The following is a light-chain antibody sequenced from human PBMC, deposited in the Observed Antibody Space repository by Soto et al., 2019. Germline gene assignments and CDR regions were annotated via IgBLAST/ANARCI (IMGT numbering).Light chain of an antibody. CDR3: QQYYSYLIT. Sequence: AIRMTQSPSSLSSSTGYRVTITCLASQGISSYLAWYQQKPGKAPKLLIYAASTLQSGVPSRFSGSGSGTDFTLTISCLQSEDFATYYCQQYYSYLITFGQGTRLEIK. V-gene: IGKV1-8*01. CDR2: AAS. CDR1: QGISSY. J-gene: IGKJ5*01.